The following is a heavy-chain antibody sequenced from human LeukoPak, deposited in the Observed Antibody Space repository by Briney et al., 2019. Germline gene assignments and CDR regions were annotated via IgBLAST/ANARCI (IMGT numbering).Heavy chain of an antibody. CDR2: INYSGRT. Sequence: SETLSLTCTVSGDSISSSDFYWGWIRRPPGKGLEWIALINYSGRTFYNPSLESRVTISVDMSKNQFSLRLNSVTAADTAVYYCARATPGRPVRWWYYDSSGYFDYWGQGTLVTVSS. CDR3: ARATPGRPVRWWYYDSSGYFDY. J-gene: IGHJ4*02. CDR1: GDSISSSDFY. V-gene: IGHV4-39*07. D-gene: IGHD3-22*01.